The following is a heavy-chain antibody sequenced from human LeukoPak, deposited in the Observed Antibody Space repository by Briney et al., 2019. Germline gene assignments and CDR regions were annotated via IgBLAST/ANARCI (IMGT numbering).Heavy chain of an antibody. V-gene: IGHV4-59*01. CDR3: ARAYYDFWSGYYSFDN. D-gene: IGHD3-3*01. CDR1: GGSISSYY. Sequence: SSETLSLTCTVSGGSISSYYWSWIRQPPGKGLEWIGYIYYSGSTNYNPSLKSRVTISVDTSKNQFSLKLSSVTAADTAVYYCARAYYDFWSGYYSFDNWGQGTLVTVSS. J-gene: IGHJ4*02. CDR2: IYYSGST.